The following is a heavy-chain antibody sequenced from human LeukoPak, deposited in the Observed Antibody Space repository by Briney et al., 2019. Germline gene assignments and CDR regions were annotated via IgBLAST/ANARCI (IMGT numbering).Heavy chain of an antibody. CDR2: MNPNSGNT. CDR3: ARGRVVVVAATDSPVDY. CDR1: GGTFISSA. Sequence: ASVKVSCKASGGTFISSAISWVRQATGQGLEWMGWMNPNSGNTGYAQKFQGRVTMTRNTSISTAYMELSSLRSEDTAVYYCARGRVVVVAATDSPVDYWGQGTLVTVSS. V-gene: IGHV1-8*02. D-gene: IGHD2-15*01. J-gene: IGHJ4*02.